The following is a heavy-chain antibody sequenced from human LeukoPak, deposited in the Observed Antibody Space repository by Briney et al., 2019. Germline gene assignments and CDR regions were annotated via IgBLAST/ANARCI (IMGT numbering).Heavy chain of an antibody. CDR3: ATLGYCSGGSCSRSPTDY. CDR2: INPNSGGT. Sequence: ASVKVSCKASGYTFTGYYMHWVRQAPGQGLEWMGRINPNSGGTNYAQKFQGRVTMTRDTSISTAYMELSRLRSDDTAVYYCATLGYCSGGSCSRSPTDYWGQGTLVTVSS. V-gene: IGHV1-2*06. J-gene: IGHJ4*02. CDR1: GYTFTGYY. D-gene: IGHD2-15*01.